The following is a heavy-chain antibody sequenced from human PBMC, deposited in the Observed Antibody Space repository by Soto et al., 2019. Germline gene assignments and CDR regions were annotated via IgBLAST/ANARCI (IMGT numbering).Heavy chain of an antibody. CDR2: IYYSGRT. V-gene: IGHV4-59*01. CDR1: GGFIRDYF. J-gene: IGHJ4*02. Sequence: PSETLSLTCTVSGGFIRDYFWTWIRQPPGKGLEWIGYIYYSGRTNYNPSLKSRVSISVDTSKNHFSLQLRSVTAADTAVYYCARVGGDDFGDSGGFDYWGQGTLVTVPQ. D-gene: IGHD4-17*01. CDR3: ARVGGDDFGDSGGFDY.